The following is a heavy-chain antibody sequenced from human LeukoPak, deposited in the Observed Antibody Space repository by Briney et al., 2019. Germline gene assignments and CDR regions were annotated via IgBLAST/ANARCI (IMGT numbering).Heavy chain of an antibody. D-gene: IGHD5-18*01. Sequence: SETLSLTCTVSGASVSSGRYYWSWIRQHPGKGLEWIAYIVDSEKIYYNPSLKSRLILSLDTSENQFSLNLSSMTAADTAVYFCASGYGSGWFDAWGQGTLVAVSS. CDR3: ASGYGSGWFDA. CDR2: IVDSEKI. V-gene: IGHV4-31*03. J-gene: IGHJ5*02. CDR1: GASVSSGRYY.